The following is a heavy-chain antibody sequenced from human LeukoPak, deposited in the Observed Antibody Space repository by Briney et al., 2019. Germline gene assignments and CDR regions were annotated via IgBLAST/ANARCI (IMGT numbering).Heavy chain of an antibody. CDR2: ISSSSSTI. J-gene: IGHJ1*01. Sequence: GGSLRLSCAASGFTFSSYSMNWVRQAPGKGLEWVSYISSSSSTIYYADSVKGRFTISRDNAKNSLYLQMNSLRAGDTAVYYCARDPVQLERRGYFQHWGQGTLVTVSS. V-gene: IGHV3-48*01. CDR3: ARDPVQLERRGYFQH. CDR1: GFTFSSYS. D-gene: IGHD1-1*01.